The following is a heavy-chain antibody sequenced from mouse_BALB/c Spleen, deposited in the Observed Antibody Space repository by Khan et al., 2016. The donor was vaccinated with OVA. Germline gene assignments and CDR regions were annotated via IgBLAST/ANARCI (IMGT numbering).Heavy chain of an antibody. CDR3: AREGAYYRSDGWFAY. D-gene: IGHD2-14*01. CDR1: GYTFTTYT. CDR2: IIPSNDYT. Sequence: VQLQESGAELARPGASVKMSCKASGYTFTTYTIHWVKQRPGQGLEWIGYIIPSNDYTNYNQKFKDRATLTADKSSSTAYMQLSSLTSEDSAFYYCAREGAYYRSDGWFAYWGQGTLVTVSA. V-gene: IGHV1-4*01. J-gene: IGHJ3*01.